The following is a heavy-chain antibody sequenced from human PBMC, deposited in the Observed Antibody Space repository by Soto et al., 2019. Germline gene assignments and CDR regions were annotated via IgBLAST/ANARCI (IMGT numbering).Heavy chain of an antibody. CDR1: GFTFSSYW. D-gene: IGHD5-12*01. Sequence: GGSLRLSCAASGFTFSSYWMHWVRQAPGKGLVWVSRINSDGSSTSYADSVKGRFTISRDNAKNTLYLQMNSLRAEDTAVYYCARDPGYSGDDYLQNLTERPSSWGQGNLVTVSS. V-gene: IGHV3-74*01. CDR2: INSDGSST. CDR3: ARDPGYSGDDYLQNLTERPSS. J-gene: IGHJ5*02.